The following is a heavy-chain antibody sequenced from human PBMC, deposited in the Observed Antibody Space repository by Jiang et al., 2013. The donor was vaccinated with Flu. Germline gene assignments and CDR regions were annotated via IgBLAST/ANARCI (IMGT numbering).Heavy chain of an antibody. V-gene: IGHV5-51*01. CDR3: ARRARFFGDVQSAFDI. J-gene: IGHJ3*02. CDR1: GYSFTDYW. CDR2: IYPGDSET. Sequence: AEVKKPGESLKISCKGSGYSFTDYWIGWVRQMPGQGLECMAIIYPGDSETTYSPSFQGQVTVSADRSINTAYLQWSSLTASGSAMYYCARRARFFGDVQSAFDIWGRGTMVTVSS. D-gene: IGHD3-3*01.